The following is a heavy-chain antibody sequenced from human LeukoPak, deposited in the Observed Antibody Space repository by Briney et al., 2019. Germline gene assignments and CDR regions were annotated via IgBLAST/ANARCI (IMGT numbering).Heavy chain of an antibody. D-gene: IGHD2-2*01. Sequence: GGSLRLSCAASGFTFSSYWMSWVRQAPGKGLEWVANIKQDGSEKYYVDSVKGRFTISRDNAKNSLYLQVNSLRVEDTAVYYCARDPYASQLLNDEFDIWAQGPMVTVSS. CDR1: GFTFSSYW. CDR3: ARDPYASQLLNDEFDI. V-gene: IGHV3-7*01. CDR2: IKQDGSEK. J-gene: IGHJ3*02.